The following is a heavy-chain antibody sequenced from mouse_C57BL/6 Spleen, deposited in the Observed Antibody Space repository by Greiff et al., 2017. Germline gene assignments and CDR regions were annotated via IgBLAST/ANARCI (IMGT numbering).Heavy chain of an antibody. CDR3: ARIRYYGNPHYYAMDY. CDR2: IWWDDDM. V-gene: IGHV8-8*01. J-gene: IGHJ4*01. D-gene: IGHD2-1*01. Sequence: QVTLKVSAPGILQPSQTLRLTCSFSVLSLSTFGLGVGGVRQPSGKGLEWLAPIWWDDDMSFTPALKGRLPMSWDTAKTQLFLKFANVDTADTGTYYCARIRYYGNPHYYAMDYWGQGTSVSV. CDR1: VLSLSTFGLG.